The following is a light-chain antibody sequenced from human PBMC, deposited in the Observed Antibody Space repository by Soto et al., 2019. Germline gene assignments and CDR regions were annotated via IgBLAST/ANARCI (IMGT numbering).Light chain of an antibody. CDR3: QQYDDYSWKT. Sequence: DIQLTQSPSTLSASVGDRVTITCRASQRVSSWLPWYQQRPGKAPRLLIYDASGLDSGVPARFSGRGSGTEFTLAVSSLQPDDFSTYYCQQYDDYSWKTFGQGTKV. V-gene: IGKV1-5*01. CDR1: QRVSSW. J-gene: IGKJ1*01. CDR2: DAS.